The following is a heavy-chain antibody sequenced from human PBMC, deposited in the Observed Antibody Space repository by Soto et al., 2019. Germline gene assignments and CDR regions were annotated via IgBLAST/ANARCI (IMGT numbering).Heavy chain of an antibody. CDR1: GDSISDDY. D-gene: IGHD2-2*01. V-gene: IGHV4-59*08. CDR3: ARVRTTLDFYYYYMDV. CDR2: VYYSGST. J-gene: IGHJ6*03. Sequence: SETLSLTCTVSGDSISDDYWTWIRQPPGKALEWIGYVYYSGSTSYNPSFKSRVTISVDTSKTQFSLKLSSVTAADTAVYYCARVRTTLDFYYYYMDVWGIGTTVTVSS.